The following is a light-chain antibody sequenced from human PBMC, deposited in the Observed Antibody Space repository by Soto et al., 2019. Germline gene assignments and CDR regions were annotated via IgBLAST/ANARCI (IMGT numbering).Light chain of an antibody. Sequence: AIRMTQSPSSFSASTGDRVTITCRASQGISSYLAWYQQKPGKAPKLLIYAASTLQSGIPSRFTGSGSWTECSLTISCLQSEDFATYYCQQYYSYPLFTFGPGTKVDIK. J-gene: IGKJ3*01. CDR1: QGISSY. V-gene: IGKV1-8*01. CDR3: QQYYSYPLFT. CDR2: AAS.